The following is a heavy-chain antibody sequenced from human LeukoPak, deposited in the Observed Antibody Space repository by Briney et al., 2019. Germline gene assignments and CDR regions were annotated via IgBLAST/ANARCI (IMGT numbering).Heavy chain of an antibody. V-gene: IGHV1-2*02. CDR2: INPNSGGT. J-gene: IGHJ3*02. D-gene: IGHD3-22*01. CDR1: GYTFTSYY. CDR3: ARVSITSYYDSSGYSPADAFDI. Sequence: ASVKVSCKASGYTFTSYYMHWVRQAPGQGLEWMGWINPNSGGTNYAQKFQGRVTMTRDTSISTAYMELSRLRSDDTAVYYCARVSITSYYDSSGYSPADAFDIWGQGTMVTVSS.